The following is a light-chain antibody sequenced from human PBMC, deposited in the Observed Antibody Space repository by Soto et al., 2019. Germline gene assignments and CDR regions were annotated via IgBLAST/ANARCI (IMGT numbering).Light chain of an antibody. CDR3: QQRSVWPWT. J-gene: IGKJ1*01. V-gene: IGKV3-11*01. Sequence: EIVLTQSPATLSSSPGDRATLSCRASQSVNNSLAWYQQKPGQAPRLLIYDTSDRASGIPARFSGSGSGTDFTLTISSLEPEDFAVFYCQQRSVWPWTFGQGTKVEIK. CDR2: DTS. CDR1: QSVNNS.